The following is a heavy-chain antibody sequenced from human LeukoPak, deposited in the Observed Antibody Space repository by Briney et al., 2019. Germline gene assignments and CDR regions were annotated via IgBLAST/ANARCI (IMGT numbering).Heavy chain of an antibody. CDR2: ISGSGDNT. CDR3: AKGSYYDSSGSFYFDY. V-gene: IGHV3-23*01. CDR1: GFTFSSYA. Sequence: GGSLRLSCAASGFTFSSYAMSWVRQAPGEGLEWVSGISGSGDNTYYANSVKGRFTISRDNSKNTLYVQVNSLGTEDTAAYYCAKGSYYDSSGSFYFDYWGQGTLVTVSS. D-gene: IGHD3-22*01. J-gene: IGHJ4*02.